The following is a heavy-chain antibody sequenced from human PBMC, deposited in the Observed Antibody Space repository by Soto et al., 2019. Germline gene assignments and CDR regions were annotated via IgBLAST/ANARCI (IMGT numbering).Heavy chain of an antibody. CDR3: ARDRLRLGELSLLGYFDY. J-gene: IGHJ4*02. D-gene: IGHD3-16*02. CDR1: GFTFSDYY. Sequence: PGGSLRLSCAASGFTFSDYYMSWIRQAPGKGLEWVSYISSSSSYTNYADSVKGRFTISRDNAKNSLYLQMDSLRAEDTAVYYCARDRLRLGELSLLGYFDYWGQGTLVTVSS. V-gene: IGHV3-11*06. CDR2: ISSSSSYT.